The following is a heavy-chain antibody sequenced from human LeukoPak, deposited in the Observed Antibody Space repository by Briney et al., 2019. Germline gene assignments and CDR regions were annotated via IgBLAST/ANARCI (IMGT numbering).Heavy chain of an antibody. CDR3: ARGAYGSVTYFFEY. CDR1: GFTFSSYS. Sequence: SGGSLRLSCAASGFTFSSYSMNWVRQAPGKGLEWVSYISSSSSTIYYADSVKGRFTISRDNAKNSLYLQMNSLRAEDTAVYYCARGAYGSVTYFFEYWGQGTLVTVSS. CDR2: ISSSSSTI. V-gene: IGHV3-48*01. D-gene: IGHD3-10*01. J-gene: IGHJ4*02.